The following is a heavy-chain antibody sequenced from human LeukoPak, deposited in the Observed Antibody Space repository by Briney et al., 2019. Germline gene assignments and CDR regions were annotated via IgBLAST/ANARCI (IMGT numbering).Heavy chain of an antibody. Sequence: GASVKVSCKASGYTFTSYDINWVRQATGQGLEWMGWMNPNSGNTGYAQKFQGRVTITRNTSISTAYMELSSLRSEDTAVYYCARPKYSNYDSTRGGVYMDVWGKGTTDTVSS. V-gene: IGHV1-8*03. CDR3: ARPKYSNYDSTRGGVYMDV. CDR1: GYTFTSYD. CDR2: MNPNSGNT. D-gene: IGHD4-11*01. J-gene: IGHJ6*03.